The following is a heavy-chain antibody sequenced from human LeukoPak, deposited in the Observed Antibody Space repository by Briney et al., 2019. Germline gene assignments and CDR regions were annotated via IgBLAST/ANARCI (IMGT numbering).Heavy chain of an antibody. Sequence: PGGSLRLSCAASGFTFAYYWMAWVRQAPGRGLEWVASIKEDGTRKYYVDSVKGRFTISKDDAKNALFLQMDSLRVEDTAIYYCVRAGWELDYWGQGTTVTVSS. CDR2: IKEDGTRK. CDR1: GFTFAYYW. V-gene: IGHV3-7*01. J-gene: IGHJ4*02. D-gene: IGHD1-26*01. CDR3: VRAGWELDY.